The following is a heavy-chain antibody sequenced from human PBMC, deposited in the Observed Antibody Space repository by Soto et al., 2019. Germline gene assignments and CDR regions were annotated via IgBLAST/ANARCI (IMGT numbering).Heavy chain of an antibody. V-gene: IGHV3-74*01. Sequence: PGGCLRLSCAASGFTFTNYWMPWVRQVPWKGLVWVSRIDGVGTGTSYSDSVRGRFTISRDNAENTLYLQMISLRAEDTAVYYCARDPSDCSSTSCWGYYALDVWGQGTTVTVSS. CDR3: ARDPSDCSSTSCWGYYALDV. CDR1: GFTFTNYW. J-gene: IGHJ6*02. CDR2: IDGVGTGT. D-gene: IGHD2-2*01.